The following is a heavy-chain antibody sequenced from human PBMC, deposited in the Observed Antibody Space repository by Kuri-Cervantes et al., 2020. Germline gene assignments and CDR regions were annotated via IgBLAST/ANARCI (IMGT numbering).Heavy chain of an antibody. CDR3: ARDKYSSGWHDY. J-gene: IGHJ4*02. Sequence: GESLKISCAASGFTFSSYGMHWVRQAPGKRLEWVSSISSSSSYIYYADSVKGRFTISRDNAKNSLYLQMNSLRVEDTAVYYCARDKYSSGWHDYWGQGTLVTVSS. D-gene: IGHD6-19*01. CDR1: GFTFSSYG. V-gene: IGHV3-21*03. CDR2: ISSSSSYI.